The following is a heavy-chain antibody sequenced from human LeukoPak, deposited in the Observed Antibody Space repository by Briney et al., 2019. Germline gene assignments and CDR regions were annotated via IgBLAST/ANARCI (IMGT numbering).Heavy chain of an antibody. CDR2: INWNGGST. J-gene: IGHJ4*02. CDR1: GFTFDDYG. D-gene: IGHD2-21*02. Sequence: GGSLRLSCAASGFTFDDYGMSWVRQAPGKGLEWVSGINWNGGSTGYADSVRGRFTISRDNAKSSVYLEMNNLRADDTAVYYCAREQWWRLDYWGQGALVTVSS. CDR3: AREQWWRLDY. V-gene: IGHV3-20*04.